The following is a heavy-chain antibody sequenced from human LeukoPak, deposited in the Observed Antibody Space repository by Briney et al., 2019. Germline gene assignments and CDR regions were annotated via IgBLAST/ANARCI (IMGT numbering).Heavy chain of an antibody. CDR2: IYYSGSA. V-gene: IGHV4-59*01. Sequence: SETLSLTCTVSGGSISSYYWSWIRQPPGKGLEWIGYIYYSGSANYNPSLKSRVSISVDTSKNQFSPKLSSVTAADTAVYYCARNLGDGYRSGWYYFDYWGQGTLVTVSS. CDR3: ARNLGDGYRSGWYYFDY. D-gene: IGHD6-19*01. J-gene: IGHJ4*02. CDR1: GGSISSYY.